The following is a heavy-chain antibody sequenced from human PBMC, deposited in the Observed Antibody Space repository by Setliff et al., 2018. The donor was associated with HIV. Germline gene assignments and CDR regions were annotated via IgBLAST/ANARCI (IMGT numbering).Heavy chain of an antibody. J-gene: IGHJ4*02. CDR2: INYSGNT. Sequence: SETLSLTCTVSGGSISNSSHYWDWIRQPPGKGLEWIGTINYSGNTYDNPSLKSRVTISVDTSKKQFSLKLSSVSAADTAVYYRARRWKSSQYYDFWSPRSSYFDFWGQGMQVTVSS. CDR3: ARRWKSSQYYDFWSPRSSYFDF. CDR1: GGSISNSSHY. D-gene: IGHD3-3*01. V-gene: IGHV4-39*01.